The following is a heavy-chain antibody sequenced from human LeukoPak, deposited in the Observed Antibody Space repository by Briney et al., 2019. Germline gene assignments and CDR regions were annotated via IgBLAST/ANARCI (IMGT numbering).Heavy chain of an antibody. CDR1: GFTFSSKW. CDR3: ALFSWPYY. V-gene: IGHV3-74*01. Sequence: PGGSLRLSCAASGFTFSSKWMHWVRQAPGKGLVWVSRIKSDGSSTNYADSVKGRFTISRDNAKNTLYLQMNSLRAEDTAVYYCALFSWPYYWGQGTLVTVSS. CDR2: IKSDGSST. J-gene: IGHJ4*02.